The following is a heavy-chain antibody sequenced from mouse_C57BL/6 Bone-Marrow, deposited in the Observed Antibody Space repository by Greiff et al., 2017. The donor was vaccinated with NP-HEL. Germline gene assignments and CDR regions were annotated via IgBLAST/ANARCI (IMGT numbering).Heavy chain of an antibody. J-gene: IGHJ2*01. Sequence: DVKLQESGPGLVKPSQSLSLTCSVTGYSITSGYYWNWIRQFPGNKLEWMGYISYDGSNNYNPSLKNRISITRDTSKNQFFLKLNSVTTEDTATYYCARGGFITTVWDYWGQGTTLTVSS. V-gene: IGHV3-6*01. CDR1: GYSITSGYY. D-gene: IGHD1-1*01. CDR2: ISYDGSN. CDR3: ARGGFITTVWDY.